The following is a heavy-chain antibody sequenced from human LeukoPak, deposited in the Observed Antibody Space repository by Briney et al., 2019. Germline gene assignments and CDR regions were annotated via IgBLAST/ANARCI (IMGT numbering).Heavy chain of an antibody. D-gene: IGHD3-9*01. V-gene: IGHV1-18*01. CDR2: ISAYSGNT. CDR1: GYTFTSYG. Sequence: GASVKVSCKASGYTFTSYGISWVRQAPGQGLEWMGWISAYSGNTNYAQKLQGRVTMTTDTSTCTAYMELRSLRSDDTAVYYCARDAGNYDILTGYYPIGPKDWGQGTLVTVSS. CDR3: ARDAGNYDILTGYYPIGPKD. J-gene: IGHJ4*02.